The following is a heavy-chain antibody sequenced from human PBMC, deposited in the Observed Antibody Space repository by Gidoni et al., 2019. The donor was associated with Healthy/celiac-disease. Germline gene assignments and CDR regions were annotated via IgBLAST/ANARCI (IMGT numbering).Heavy chain of an antibody. CDR3: AREATMVQGVIITSWFDP. D-gene: IGHD3-10*01. V-gene: IGHV3-30*04. J-gene: IGHJ5*02. CDR2: ISYDGSNK. Sequence: QVQLVESGGGVVQPGRSLRLSCAASGFTFSRYAMHWVRQAPGKGLEWVAVISYDGSNKYYADSVKGRFTISRDNSKNTLYLQMNSLRAEDTAVYYCAREATMVQGVIITSWFDPWGQGTLVTVSS. CDR1: GFTFSRYA.